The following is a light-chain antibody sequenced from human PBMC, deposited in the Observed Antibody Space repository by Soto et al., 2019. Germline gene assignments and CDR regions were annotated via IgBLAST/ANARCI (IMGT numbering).Light chain of an antibody. CDR3: SSYTSSSTLYV. CDR2: DVS. Sequence: QSVLTQPASVSGSPGQSITISCTGTSSDVGGYNYVSWYQQHPGKPPKLMIYDVSNRPSGVSNRFSGSKSGNTASLTISGLQAEDEADYYCSSYTSSSTLYVFGTGTKVTVL. CDR1: SSDVGGYNY. J-gene: IGLJ1*01. V-gene: IGLV2-14*01.